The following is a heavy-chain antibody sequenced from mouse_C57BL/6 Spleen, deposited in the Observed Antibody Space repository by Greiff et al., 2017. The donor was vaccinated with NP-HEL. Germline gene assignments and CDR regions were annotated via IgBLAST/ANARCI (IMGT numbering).Heavy chain of an antibody. V-gene: IGHV14-4*01. CDR1: GFNIKDDY. CDR2: IDPENGDT. J-gene: IGHJ3*01. Sequence: EVQLQQSGAELVRPGASVKLSCTASGFNIKDDYMHWVKQRPEQGLEWIGWIDPENGDTEYASKFQGKATITADTSSNTAYLQLSSLTSEDTAVYYCTTGGSSPFAYWGQGTLVTVSA. D-gene: IGHD1-1*01. CDR3: TTGGSSPFAY.